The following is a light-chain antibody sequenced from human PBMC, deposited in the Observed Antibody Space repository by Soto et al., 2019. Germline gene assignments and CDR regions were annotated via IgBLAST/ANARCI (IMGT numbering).Light chain of an antibody. CDR1: SSDVGGYKY. V-gene: IGLV2-8*01. J-gene: IGLJ2*01. CDR2: EVS. Sequence: QSVLTQPPSASGSPGQSVTISCTGTSSDVGGYKYVSWYQHHPGKAPRLMIYEVSKRPSGVPDRFSGSKSGNTASLTVSGLQAEDEADYYCTSYGGSNNVLFGGGTKLTVL. CDR3: TSYGGSNNVL.